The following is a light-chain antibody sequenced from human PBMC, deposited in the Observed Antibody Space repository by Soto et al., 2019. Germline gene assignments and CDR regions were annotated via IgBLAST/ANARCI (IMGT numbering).Light chain of an antibody. CDR2: SAT. CDR1: HFISNF. J-gene: IGKJ2*01. Sequence: DIQMTQSPSSLSASAGDSGTITCRASHFISNFLAWYQLRPGKPPRLLIYSATTLHSGVPSRFRGSGVGTDFTLTISGLQPEDAGTYYCQSCRNVPYIFAQGTRVE. V-gene: IGKV1-27*01. CDR3: QSCRNVPYI.